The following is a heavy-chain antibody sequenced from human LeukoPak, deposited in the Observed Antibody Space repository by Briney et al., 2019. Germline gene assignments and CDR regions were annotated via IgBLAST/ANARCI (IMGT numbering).Heavy chain of an antibody. Sequence: GGSLRLSCAASGFTFSSYWMHWVRQAPGKGLEWVGRIKGKTDGGTTDYAAPVKGRFIISRDDSKNTLYLQMNSLKTEDTAVYYCTTDGGIAVRPLFDYWGQGTLVTVSS. D-gene: IGHD6-19*01. V-gene: IGHV3-15*01. J-gene: IGHJ4*02. CDR1: GFTFSSYW. CDR2: IKGKTDGGTT. CDR3: TTDGGIAVRPLFDY.